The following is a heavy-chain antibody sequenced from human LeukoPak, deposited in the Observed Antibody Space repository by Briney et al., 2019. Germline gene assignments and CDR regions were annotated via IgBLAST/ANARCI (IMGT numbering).Heavy chain of an antibody. CDR3: ARAVGGDGSGSL. J-gene: IGHJ4*02. CDR1: GDSISTYY. Sequence: SETLSLTCTVSGDSISTYYWSWIRQPPGKGLEWIGCIYYRVTSDYNPSLKSRVIMSVDMSTRQISLKLSSVTAADTAVYYCARAVGGDGSGSLWGPGTLVTVSS. D-gene: IGHD3-10*01. CDR2: IYYRVTS. V-gene: IGHV4-59*01.